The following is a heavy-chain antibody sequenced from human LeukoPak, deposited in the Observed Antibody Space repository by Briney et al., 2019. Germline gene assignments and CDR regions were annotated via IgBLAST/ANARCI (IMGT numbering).Heavy chain of an antibody. Sequence: PSETLSLTCTVSGGSISSSSYYWGWIRQPPGKGLEWIGEINHSGSTNYNPSLKSRVTISVDTSKNQFSLKLSSVTAADTAVYYCARGLGVGAGTEKNNWFDPWGQGTLVTVSS. CDR2: INHSGST. J-gene: IGHJ5*02. CDR1: GGSISSSSYY. V-gene: IGHV4-39*07. CDR3: ARGLGVGAGTEKNNWFDP. D-gene: IGHD6-13*01.